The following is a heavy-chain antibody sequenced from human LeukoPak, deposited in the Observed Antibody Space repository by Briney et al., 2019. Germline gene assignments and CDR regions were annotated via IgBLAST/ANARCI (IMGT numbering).Heavy chain of an antibody. CDR1: GFTFDDYS. J-gene: IGHJ4*02. CDR2: ISCNSGSI. D-gene: IGHD6-13*01. V-gene: IGHV3-9*01. Sequence: AKSLTLSCAASGFTFDDYSMHWVRQPPGKGLEWVAGISCNSGSIGYADSVKGRFTISRDNAKSSLYLQMNSLRAEDTALYYCAKDISPYGIAAIDYWGQGTLVTVSS. CDR3: AKDISPYGIAAIDY.